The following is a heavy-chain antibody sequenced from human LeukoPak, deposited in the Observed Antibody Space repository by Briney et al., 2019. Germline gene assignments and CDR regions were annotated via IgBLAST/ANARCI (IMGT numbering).Heavy chain of an antibody. D-gene: IGHD2-15*01. CDR3: ARHPFATPFDY. V-gene: IGHV4-59*08. CDR2: AYYSGHT. J-gene: IGHJ4*02. CDR1: GGSFSGYY. Sequence: SETLSLTCAVYGGSFSGYYRSWIRQPPGKGLEWIGYAYYSGHTNYNSSLKSRVTMSLDTSKSQFSLRLSSVTAADTAVYFCARHPFATPFDYWGRGPLVTVSS.